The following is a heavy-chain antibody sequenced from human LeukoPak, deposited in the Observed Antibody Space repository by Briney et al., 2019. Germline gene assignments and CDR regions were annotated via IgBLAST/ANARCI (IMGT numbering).Heavy chain of an antibody. CDR2: ISGSGGRT. CDR1: GFTFSSYA. Sequence: PGGSLRLSCAASGFTFSSYAMSWVRQAPGKGLEWVSAISGSGGRTYYADSVKGRFTISTDNSKNTLYLQMNSLRAEDTAVYYCAKDSHYYGSGSRGWNYFDYWGQGTLVTVSS. J-gene: IGHJ4*02. CDR3: AKDSHYYGSGSRGWNYFDY. D-gene: IGHD3-10*01. V-gene: IGHV3-23*01.